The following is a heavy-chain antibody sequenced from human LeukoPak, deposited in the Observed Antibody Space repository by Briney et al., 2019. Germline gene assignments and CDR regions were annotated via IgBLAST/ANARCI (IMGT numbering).Heavy chain of an antibody. D-gene: IGHD6-19*01. CDR2: IDWDDDK. J-gene: IGHJ5*02. CDR3: ARMNLPDSSGWYEGWFDP. CDR1: GFSLSTSGMR. Sequence: VSGPALVKPTQTLTLTCTFSGFSLSTSGMRVSWIRQPPGKALEWLARIDWDDDKFYSTSLKTRLTISKDTSKNQVVLTMTNMDPVDTATYYCARMNLPDSSGWYEGWFDPWGQGTLVTVSS. V-gene: IGHV2-70*04.